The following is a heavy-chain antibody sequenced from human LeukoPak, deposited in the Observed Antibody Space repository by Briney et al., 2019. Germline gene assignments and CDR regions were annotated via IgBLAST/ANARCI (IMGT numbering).Heavy chain of an antibody. V-gene: IGHV3-23*01. J-gene: IGHJ4*02. Sequence: GGSLRLSCAASGFTFSSYAMSWVRQAPGKGLEWVSAISGSGGSTYYADSVKGRFTISRDNSKNTLYLQMNSLRAEDTAVYYGAKGTAVAGTAYYFDYWGQGTLVTVSS. CDR2: ISGSGGST. CDR3: AKGTAVAGTAYYFDY. D-gene: IGHD6-19*01. CDR1: GFTFSSYA.